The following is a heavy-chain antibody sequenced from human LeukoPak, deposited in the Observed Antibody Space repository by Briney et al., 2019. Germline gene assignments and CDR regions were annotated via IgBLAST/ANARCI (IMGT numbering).Heavy chain of an antibody. CDR2: ISSSSSYI. V-gene: IGHV3-21*04. CDR1: GFTFSTFA. CDR3: AKDDAWLRYQY. J-gene: IGHJ4*02. D-gene: IGHD3-9*01. Sequence: GSLRLSCEASGFTFSTFAMIWVRQAPGKGLEWVSFISSSSSYIYYADSVKGRFTISRDNAKNSLYLQMNSLRAEDTAVYCCAKDDAWLRYQYWGQGTLVTVSS.